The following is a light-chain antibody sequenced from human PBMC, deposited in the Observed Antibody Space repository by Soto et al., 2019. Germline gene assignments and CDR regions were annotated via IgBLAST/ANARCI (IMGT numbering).Light chain of an antibody. CDR2: AAS. CDR3: QQLESYPST. CDR1: QNIRVY. J-gene: IGKJ4*01. Sequence: DIQMTQSPSSLSASVGDRVTITCRASQNIRVYLNWYQQKPGKAPKPLIYAASTLLSGVPSRFSGSGSGTDFTLTISSLQPEDFATYYCQQLESYPSTFGGGTKVAIK. V-gene: IGKV1-39*01.